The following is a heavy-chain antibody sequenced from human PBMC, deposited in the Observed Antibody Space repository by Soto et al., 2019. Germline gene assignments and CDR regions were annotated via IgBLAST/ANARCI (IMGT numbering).Heavy chain of an antibody. D-gene: IGHD3-3*01. CDR1: GGSISSGGYS. CDR2: IYHSGST. V-gene: IGHV4-30-2*01. J-gene: IGHJ4*02. CDR3: ARGSAYYDFWSGYLDY. Sequence: QLQLQESGSGLVKPSQTLSLTCAVSGGSISSGGYSWSWIRQPPGKGLEWIGYIYHSGSTYYNPSLKGRVTISVDRSKNQFSLKLSSVTAADTAVYYCARGSAYYDFWSGYLDYWGQGTLVTVSS.